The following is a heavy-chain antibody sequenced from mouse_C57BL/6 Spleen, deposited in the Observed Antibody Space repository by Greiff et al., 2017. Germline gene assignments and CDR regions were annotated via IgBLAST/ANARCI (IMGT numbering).Heavy chain of an antibody. Sequence: QVQLQQSGPELVKPGASVKISCKASGYAFSSSWMNWVKQRPGKGLEWIGRIYPGDGDTNYNGKFKGKATLTADKSSSTAYMQLSSLTSEDSAVYFCAKDGYEGAWFAYWGQGTLVTVSA. CDR2: IYPGDGDT. J-gene: IGHJ3*01. V-gene: IGHV1-82*01. CDR1: GYAFSSSW. CDR3: AKDGYEGAWFAY. D-gene: IGHD2-2*01.